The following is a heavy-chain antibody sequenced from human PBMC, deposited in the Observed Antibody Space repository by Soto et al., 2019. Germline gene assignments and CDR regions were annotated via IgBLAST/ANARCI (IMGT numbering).Heavy chain of an antibody. V-gene: IGHV1-2*04. CDR3: ARGNELRFLEWFQNWFDP. J-gene: IGHJ5*02. CDR1: GYTFTGYY. Sequence: GASVKVSCKASGYTFTGYYMHWVRQAPGQGLEWMGWINPNSGGTNYAQKFQGWVTMTRDTSISTAYMELSRLRSDDTAVYYCARGNELRFLEWFQNWFDPWGQGTLVTVSS. CDR2: INPNSGGT. D-gene: IGHD3-3*01.